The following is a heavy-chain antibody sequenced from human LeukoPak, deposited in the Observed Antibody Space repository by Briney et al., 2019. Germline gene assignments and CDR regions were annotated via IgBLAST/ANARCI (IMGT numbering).Heavy chain of an antibody. V-gene: IGHV1-2*02. CDR2: INPDSGGT. CDR3: ARGIAARY. CDR1: GYSFTSHY. D-gene: IGHD6-6*01. Sequence: ASVKVSCKASGYSFTSHYMHWVRQAPGQGLEWMGWINPDSGGTNYAQKFQGRVTMTRDTSISTAYMELSRLRSDDTAVYYCARGIAARYWGQGTLVTVSS. J-gene: IGHJ4*02.